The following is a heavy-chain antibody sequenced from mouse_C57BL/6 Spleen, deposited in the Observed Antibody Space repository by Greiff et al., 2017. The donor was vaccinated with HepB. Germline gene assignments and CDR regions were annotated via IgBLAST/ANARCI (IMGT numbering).Heavy chain of an antibody. CDR3: ARSGKYDGDAMDY. V-gene: IGHV1-85*01. CDR1: GYTFTSYD. J-gene: IGHJ4*01. Sequence: VHLVESGPELVKPGASVKLSCKASGYTFTSYDINWVKQRPGQGLEWIGWIYPRDGSTKYNEKFKGKATLTVDTSSSTAYMELHSLTSEDSAVYFCARSGKYDGDAMDYWGQGTSVTVSS. D-gene: IGHD2-12*01. CDR2: IYPRDGST.